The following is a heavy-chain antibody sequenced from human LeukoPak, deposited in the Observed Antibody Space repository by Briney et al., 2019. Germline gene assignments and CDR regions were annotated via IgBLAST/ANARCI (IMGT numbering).Heavy chain of an antibody. Sequence: PSETLSLTCTVSGGSISSTDYYWSWIRQPPGKGLEWIGYIYYSGNTYYNPSLASRVTISVDTSKNQFSLKLSSVTAADTAVYYCARARRPYYYYGMDVWGQGTTVTVSS. D-gene: IGHD6-6*01. CDR1: GGSISSTDYY. CDR2: IYYSGNT. CDR3: ARARRPYYYYGMDV. J-gene: IGHJ6*02. V-gene: IGHV4-30-4*02.